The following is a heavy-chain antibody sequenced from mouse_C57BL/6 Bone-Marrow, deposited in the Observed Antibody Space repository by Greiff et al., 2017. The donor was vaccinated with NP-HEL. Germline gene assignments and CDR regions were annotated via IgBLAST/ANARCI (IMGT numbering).Heavy chain of an antibody. CDR2: ISSGGSYT. Sequence: EVKVVESGGDLVKPGGSLKLSCAASGFTFSSYGMSWVRQTPDKRLEWVATISSGGSYTYYPDSVKGRFTISRDNAKNTLYLQMSSLKSEDTAMYYCARRGLITTVLMDYWGQGTSVTVSS. CDR3: ARRGLITTVLMDY. D-gene: IGHD1-1*01. V-gene: IGHV5-6*02. J-gene: IGHJ4*01. CDR1: GFTFSSYG.